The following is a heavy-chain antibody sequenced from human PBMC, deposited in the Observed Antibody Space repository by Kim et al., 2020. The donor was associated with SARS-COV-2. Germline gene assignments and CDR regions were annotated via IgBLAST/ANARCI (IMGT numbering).Heavy chain of an antibody. J-gene: IGHJ6*02. D-gene: IGHD6-19*01. CDR2: IYYSGST. Sequence: SETLSLTCTVSGGSVSSGSYYWSWIRQPPGKGLEWIGYIYYSGSTNYNPSLKSRVTISVDTSKNQFSLKLSSVTAADTAVYYCARDRIAVAGTTFIGYYSGMDVWGQGTTVSVSS. CDR1: GGSVSSGSYY. CDR3: ARDRIAVAGTTFIGYYSGMDV. V-gene: IGHV4-61*01.